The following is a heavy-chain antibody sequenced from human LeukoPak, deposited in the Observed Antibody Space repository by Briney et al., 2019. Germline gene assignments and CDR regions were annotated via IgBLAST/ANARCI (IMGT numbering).Heavy chain of an antibody. CDR1: GGSISSNKYY. CDR2: IYYSGST. J-gene: IGHJ3*02. CDR3: ATPYSGGYQGLDI. D-gene: IGHD1-26*01. Sequence: SETLSPTCTVSGGSISSNKYYWGWIRQPPGKGLEWIGSIYYSGSTYYNPTLKSRVTIFVDTSKNQFSLKLSSVTAADTAVNYCATPYSGGYQGLDIWGQGTMVTVSS. V-gene: IGHV4-39*01.